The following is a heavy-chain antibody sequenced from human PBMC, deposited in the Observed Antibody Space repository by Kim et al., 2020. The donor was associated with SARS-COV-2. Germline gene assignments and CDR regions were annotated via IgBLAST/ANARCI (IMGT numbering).Heavy chain of an antibody. V-gene: IGHV3-23*01. D-gene: IGHD4-17*01. Sequence: GGSLRLSCAASGFTFSNYAMTWVRQAPGKGLEWVSGISADGRMTYYADSVKGRFTISRDRAKNMLLLQMNSLRVDDTALYYCAKGGAVNASALGYWGQGT. J-gene: IGHJ4*02. CDR2: ISADGRMT. CDR3: AKGGAVNASALGY. CDR1: GFTFSNYA.